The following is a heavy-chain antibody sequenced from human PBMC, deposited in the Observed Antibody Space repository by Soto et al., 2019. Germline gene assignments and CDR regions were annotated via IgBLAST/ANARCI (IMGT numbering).Heavy chain of an antibody. J-gene: IGHJ6*03. V-gene: IGHV3-74*03. CDR3: ARGPHYYYYYMDV. CDR2: INSDGTTT. CDR1: GFTFSNYW. Sequence: GGSLRLSCAASGFTFSNYWMYWVRQAPGKGLVWVSRINSDGTTTTYADSVKGRFTISRDNAKNTLYLQMNSLRAEDTAVYYCARGPHYYYYYMDVCGKGTTVTVSS.